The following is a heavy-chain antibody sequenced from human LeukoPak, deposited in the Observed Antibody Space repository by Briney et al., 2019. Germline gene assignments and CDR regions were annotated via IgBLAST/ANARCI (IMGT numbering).Heavy chain of an antibody. Sequence: PGGSLRLSCAASGFTFSSYNIHWVRQAPGKRLEWVAVMSYDGSGIYYADSVKGRFTTSRDNSKNTVYLQMSSLRPEDTALYYCARAYVAAHFDYWGQGTLVTVSS. V-gene: IGHV3-30-3*01. CDR1: GFTFSSYN. CDR3: ARAYVAAHFDY. J-gene: IGHJ4*02. CDR2: MSYDGSGI. D-gene: IGHD6-19*01.